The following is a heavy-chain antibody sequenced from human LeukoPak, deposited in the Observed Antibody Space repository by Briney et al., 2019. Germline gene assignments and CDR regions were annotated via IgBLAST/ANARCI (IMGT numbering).Heavy chain of an antibody. CDR1: GFTFSSYA. D-gene: IGHD4-17*01. CDR2: ISYDGSNK. V-gene: IGHV3-30-3*01. Sequence: GGSLRLSCAASGFTFSSYAMHWVRQAPGKGLEWVAVISYDGSNKYYADSEKGRFTISRDNSKNTLYLQMNSLRAEDTAVYYCARNGHYGVYYFDYWGQGTLVTVSS. CDR3: ARNGHYGVYYFDY. J-gene: IGHJ4*02.